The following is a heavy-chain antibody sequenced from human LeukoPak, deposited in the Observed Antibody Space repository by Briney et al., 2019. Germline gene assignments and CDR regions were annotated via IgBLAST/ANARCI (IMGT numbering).Heavy chain of an antibody. CDR3: ARASDYDSVWGSYRYYDWFDP. D-gene: IGHD3-16*02. J-gene: IGHJ5*02. Sequence: PGGSLRLSCAASGFPFSTYTMIWVRQAPGKGLEWVSSISGTSSYIYYADSMKGRYTISRDNAKNSLYLQMNSLRADDTAVYYCARASDYDSVWGSYRYYDWFDPWGQGTLVTVSS. CDR1: GFPFSTYT. V-gene: IGHV3-21*01. CDR2: ISGTSSYI.